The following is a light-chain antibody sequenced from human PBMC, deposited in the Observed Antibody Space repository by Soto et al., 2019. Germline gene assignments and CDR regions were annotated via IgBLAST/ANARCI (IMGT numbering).Light chain of an antibody. J-gene: IGKJ1*01. V-gene: IGKV1-5*01. CDR1: QSIGRF. Sequence: DIQMTQSPSTLSASVGDRVTITCRASQSIGRFLAWYQHQPGKAPKLLIYDASTLESGVPSRFSGTGSGTEFTFSITSLQPEEFGTYYCQQCYMGWTFGQGTKVDFK. CDR3: QQCYMGWT. CDR2: DAS.